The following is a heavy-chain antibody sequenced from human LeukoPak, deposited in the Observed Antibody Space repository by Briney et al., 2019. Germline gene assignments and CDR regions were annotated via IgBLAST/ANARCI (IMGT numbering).Heavy chain of an antibody. Sequence: SETLSLTCTVSGGSISSSSYYWGWIRQPPGKGLEWIGSISYSGSTYYNPSLKSRVTISVDTSKTQFSLKLSSVTAADTAVYYCAKTWISAPFDYWGQGTLVTVSS. CDR3: AKTWISAPFDY. J-gene: IGHJ4*02. D-gene: IGHD5-12*01. CDR2: ISYSGST. CDR1: GGSISSSSYY. V-gene: IGHV4-39*01.